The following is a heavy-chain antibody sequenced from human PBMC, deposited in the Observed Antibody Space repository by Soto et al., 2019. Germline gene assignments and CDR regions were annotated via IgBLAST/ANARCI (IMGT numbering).Heavy chain of an antibody. J-gene: IGHJ3*02. CDR3: AHRPWGSSETFHT. Sequence: QITLKESGPTLVKPTETLTLTCTFSGFSLSSSGLSVGWIRQPPGKALEWLALLNWVGDGRYSPSLKRRLTFTKVNSGNHGVPTLTNMDPVDIATYYCAHRPWGSSETFHTWCRGIMVTVSS. D-gene: IGHD3-16*01. CDR1: GFSLSSSGLS. V-gene: IGHV2-5*02. CDR2: LNWVGDG.